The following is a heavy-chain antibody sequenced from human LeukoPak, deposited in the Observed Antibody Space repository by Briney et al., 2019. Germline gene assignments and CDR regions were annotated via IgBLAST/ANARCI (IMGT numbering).Heavy chain of an antibody. CDR2: INHSGST. CDR3: AGSGYQLLYPGWFDP. Sequence: SETLSLTCAVYGESFSGYYWSWIRQPPGKGLEWIGEINHSGSTNYNPSLKSRVTISVYTSKNHFSLKLSSVTAADTAVYYCAGSGYQLLYPGWFDPWGQGTLVTVSS. J-gene: IGHJ5*02. CDR1: GESFSGYY. D-gene: IGHD2-2*02. V-gene: IGHV4-34*01.